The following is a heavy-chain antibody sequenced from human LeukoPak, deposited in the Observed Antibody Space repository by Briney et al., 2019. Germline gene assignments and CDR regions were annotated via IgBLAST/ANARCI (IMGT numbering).Heavy chain of an antibody. CDR1: GFTFDDYA. D-gene: IGHD3-3*01. CDR3: AKGAHQYDFWSGSLDWFDP. J-gene: IGHJ5*02. Sequence: GRSLRLSCAASGFTFDDYAMHWVRQAPGKGLEWVSGISWNSGSIGYAESVKGRFTISRDNAKNSLYLQMNSLRAEDTALYYCAKGAHQYDFWSGSLDWFDPWGQGTLVTVSS. V-gene: IGHV3-9*01. CDR2: ISWNSGSI.